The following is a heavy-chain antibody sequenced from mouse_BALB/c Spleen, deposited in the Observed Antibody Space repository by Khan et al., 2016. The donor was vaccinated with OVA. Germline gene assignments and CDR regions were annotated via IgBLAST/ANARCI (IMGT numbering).Heavy chain of an antibody. V-gene: IGHV5-9-3*01. CDR1: GFTFSTYA. CDR3: ARSHYGNFAY. CDR2: ISSDGDYT. D-gene: IGHD2-1*01. J-gene: IGHJ3*01. Sequence: EVELVESGGGLVKPGGSLKLSCAASGFTFSTYAMSWVRQTPEKRLEWVATISSDGDYTYFPDNVTGRFTISRDNAKNTLCLQLTSLRSEDTAMYYCARSHYGNFAYWGQGNLVNVSA.